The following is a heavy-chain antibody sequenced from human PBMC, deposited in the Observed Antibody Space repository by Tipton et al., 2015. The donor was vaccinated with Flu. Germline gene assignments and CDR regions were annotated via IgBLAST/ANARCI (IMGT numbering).Heavy chain of an antibody. Sequence: QLVQSGAEVKKPGASVKVSCKASGYTFTSYDFNWVRQATGQGLEWMGWMNPNSGNTGYAQKFQGRVTMTRNTSISTAYMELSSLRSEDTAVYYCARGQYSSSWYGNYYYYGMDVWGQGTTVTVSS. D-gene: IGHD6-13*01. CDR2: MNPNSGNT. J-gene: IGHJ6*02. CDR3: ARGQYSSSWYGNYYYYGMDV. V-gene: IGHV1-8*01. CDR1: GYTFTSYD.